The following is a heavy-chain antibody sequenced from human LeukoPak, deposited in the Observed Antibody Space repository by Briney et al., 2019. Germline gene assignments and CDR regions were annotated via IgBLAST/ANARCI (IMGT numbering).Heavy chain of an antibody. CDR2: IRSKANSYAT. D-gene: IGHD3-3*01. Sequence: AGGSLRLSCAASGFTFSGSAMHWVRQASGKGLEWVGRIRSKANSYATAYAASVKGRFTISRDDSKNTAYLQMHSLKTEDTAVYYCTRRENDFWSGYDNPFFDYWGQGTLVTVSS. J-gene: IGHJ4*02. CDR1: GFTFSGSA. V-gene: IGHV3-73*01. CDR3: TRRENDFWSGYDNPFFDY.